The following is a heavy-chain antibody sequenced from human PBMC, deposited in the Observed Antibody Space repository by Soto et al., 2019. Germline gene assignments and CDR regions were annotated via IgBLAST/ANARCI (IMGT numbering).Heavy chain of an antibody. CDR3: ARDDRDYVWGSFRYFDR. Sequence: GGSLRLSCAASGFTFSSYLMQWVRQAPGKGPVWVSRINSDGSSTTYAESVKGRFSVSRDNAKNTLYLQMDSLKTEDTAVYFCARDDRDYVWGSFRYFDRWGPGTQVTVYS. CDR1: GFTFSSYL. J-gene: IGHJ4*02. D-gene: IGHD3-16*01. V-gene: IGHV3-74*01. CDR2: INSDGSST.